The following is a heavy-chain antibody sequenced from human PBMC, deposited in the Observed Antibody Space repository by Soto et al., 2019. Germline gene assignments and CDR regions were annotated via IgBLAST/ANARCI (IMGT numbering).Heavy chain of an antibody. CDR1: GFTFSSYW. Sequence: GGSLRLSCAASGFTFSSYWMSWVRQAPGKGLEWVANIKQDGSEKYYVDSVKGRFTISRDNAKNSLYLQMNSLRAEDTAVYYCASGSNYVNYYYYYMDVSGKGTTVTVSS. V-gene: IGHV3-7*01. D-gene: IGHD4-4*01. CDR2: IKQDGSEK. CDR3: ASGSNYVNYYYYYMDV. J-gene: IGHJ6*03.